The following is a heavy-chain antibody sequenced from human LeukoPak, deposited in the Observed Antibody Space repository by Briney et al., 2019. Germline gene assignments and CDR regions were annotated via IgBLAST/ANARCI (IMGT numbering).Heavy chain of an antibody. CDR1: GGSISSYY. CDR3: ARHGGCSGGSCYPVYYYGMDV. Sequence: PSETLSLTCTVSGGSISSYYWSWIRQPPGKGLEWIGYIYYNGSTNYTPSLKSRVTISLDTSKNQFSLKLRSVTAADTAMYYCARHGGCSGGSCYPVYYYGMDVWGQGTTVTVSS. J-gene: IGHJ6*02. V-gene: IGHV4-59*01. CDR2: IYYNGST. D-gene: IGHD2-15*01.